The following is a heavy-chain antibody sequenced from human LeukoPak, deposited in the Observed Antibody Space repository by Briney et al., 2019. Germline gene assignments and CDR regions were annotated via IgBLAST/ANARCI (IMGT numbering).Heavy chain of an antibody. J-gene: IGHJ4*02. D-gene: IGHD3-3*01. CDR1: GGSISSFY. V-gene: IGHV4-59*04. CDR2: IYNSGST. CDR3: ARRYDFWSGYPPPLDY. Sequence: PSETLSLTCTVSGGSISSFYWSWIRQPPGKGLEWIGSIYNSGSTYYNPSLKSRVTISVDTSKKQFSLKLSSVTAADTAVYYCARRYDFWSGYPPPLDYWGQGTLVTVSS.